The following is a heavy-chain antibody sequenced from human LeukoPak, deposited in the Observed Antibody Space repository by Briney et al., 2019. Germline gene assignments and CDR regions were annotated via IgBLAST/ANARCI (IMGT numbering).Heavy chain of an antibody. Sequence: GGSLRLSWAASGFTFSSYAMSWVRQAPGKGLEWVSAISGSGGSTYYADSVKGRFTISRDNSKNTLYLQMNSLRAEDTAVYYCAKGSIAAAAPYYFDYWGQGTLVTVSS. CDR3: AKGSIAAAAPYYFDY. J-gene: IGHJ4*02. CDR1: GFTFSSYA. D-gene: IGHD6-13*01. V-gene: IGHV3-23*01. CDR2: ISGSGGST.